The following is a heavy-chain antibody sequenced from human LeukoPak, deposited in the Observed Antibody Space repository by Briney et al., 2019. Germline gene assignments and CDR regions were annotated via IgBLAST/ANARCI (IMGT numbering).Heavy chain of an antibody. V-gene: IGHV4-59*08. J-gene: IGHJ4*02. CDR1: GGSISSYY. CDR2: IYYSGST. D-gene: IGHD2-15*01. Sequence: PSETLSLTCTVPGGSISSYYWSWIRQPPGKGLEWIGYIYYSGSTNYNPSLKSRVTISVDTSKNQFSLKLSSVTAADTAVYYCARRGLAYFDYWGQGTLVTVSS. CDR3: ARRGLAYFDY.